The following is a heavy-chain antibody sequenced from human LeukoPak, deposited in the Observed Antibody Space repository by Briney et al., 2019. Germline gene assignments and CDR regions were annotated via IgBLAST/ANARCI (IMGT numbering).Heavy chain of an antibody. CDR2: ISAYNGNT. J-gene: IGHJ3*02. D-gene: IGHD6-19*01. CDR1: GYTFTSYG. CDR3: ARLQVYSSGWSGAFDI. V-gene: IGHV1-18*01. Sequence: ASVKVSCKASGYTFTSYGISWVRQAPGQGLEWMGWISAYNGNTNYAQKLQGRVTMTTDTSTSTAYMELRSLRSDDTAVYYCARLQVYSSGWSGAFDIWGQGTMVTVSS.